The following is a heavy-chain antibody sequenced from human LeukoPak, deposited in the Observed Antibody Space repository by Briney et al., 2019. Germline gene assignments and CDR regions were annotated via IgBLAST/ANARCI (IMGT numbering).Heavy chain of an antibody. V-gene: IGHV1-24*01. CDR3: ARALEHYDILTGVTDY. CDR2: FDPEDGET. CDR1: GYTLTELS. Sequence: ASVKVSCKVSGYTLTELSMHWVRQAPGKGLEWMGGFDPEDGETIYAQKFQGRVTMTEDTSTDTAYMELSSLRSEDTAVYYCARALEHYDILTGVTDYWGQGTLVTVSS. D-gene: IGHD3-9*01. J-gene: IGHJ4*02.